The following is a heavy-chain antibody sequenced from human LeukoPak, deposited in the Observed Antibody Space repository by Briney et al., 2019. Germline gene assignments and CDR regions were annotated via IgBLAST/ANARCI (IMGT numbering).Heavy chain of an antibody. Sequence: NSSETLSLTCTVSGGSMSSGSHYWSWIRQPAGKGLEWIGRIYTSGSTNYNPSLKSRVTISVDTSKNQFSLKLSSVTAADTAVYYCARVLARIVRFDPWGQGTLVTVSS. CDR2: IYTSGST. J-gene: IGHJ5*02. D-gene: IGHD3-22*01. CDR1: GGSMSSGSHY. V-gene: IGHV4-61*02. CDR3: ARVLARIVRFDP.